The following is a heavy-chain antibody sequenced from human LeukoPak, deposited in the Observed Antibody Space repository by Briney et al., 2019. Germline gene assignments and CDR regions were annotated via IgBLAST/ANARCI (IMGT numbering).Heavy chain of an antibody. V-gene: IGHV1-18*04. CDR2: ISAYNGNT. D-gene: IGHD6-19*01. CDR1: GYTFTSYY. CDR3: ARVPRRERREQWLVPFLLD. J-gene: IGHJ4*02. Sequence: GASVKVPCKASGYTFTSYYMHWVRQAPGQGLEWMGWISAYNGNTNYAQKLQGRVTMTTDTSTSTAYMELRSLRSDDTAVYYCARVPRRERREQWLVPFLLDWGQGTLVTVSS.